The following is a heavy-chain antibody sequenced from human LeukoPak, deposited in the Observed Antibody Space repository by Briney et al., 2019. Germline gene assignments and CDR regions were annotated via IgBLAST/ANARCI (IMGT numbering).Heavy chain of an antibody. Sequence: SETLSLTCAVYGGSFSGYYWSWIRQPPGKGLEWIGEINHSGSTNYNPSLKSRVTISVDTSKNQFSLKLSSVAAADTAVYYCARGPGSGTYFDFWGQGTLVTVSS. D-gene: IGHD3-10*01. CDR2: INHSGST. V-gene: IGHV4-34*01. J-gene: IGHJ4*02. CDR1: GGSFSGYY. CDR3: ARGPGSGTYFDF.